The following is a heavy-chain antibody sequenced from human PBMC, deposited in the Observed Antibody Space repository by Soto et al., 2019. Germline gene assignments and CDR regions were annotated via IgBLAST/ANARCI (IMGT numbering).Heavy chain of an antibody. CDR3: GKVLVGATGHTDSDS. J-gene: IGHJ4*02. V-gene: IGHV4-39*01. CDR2: IDYNGVT. D-gene: IGHD2-15*01. CDR1: GGSMYRSGYY. Sequence: SETLSLTCTVSGGSMYRSGYYWGWIRHPPGRGLEWIGNIDYNGVTYSNPSLKSRVTISRDTSKNQFSLKLTSVTAADTALYYCGKVLVGATGHTDSDSWGPGTLVTVSS.